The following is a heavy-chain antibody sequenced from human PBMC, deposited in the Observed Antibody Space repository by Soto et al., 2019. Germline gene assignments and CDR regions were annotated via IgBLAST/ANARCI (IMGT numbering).Heavy chain of an antibody. Sequence: GASVKVSCKASGYTFTTYGISWVRQAPGQGLEWMGWISASNGNIYYGQKFQGRVTMTTDSFTSTAYMELSSLTSDDTAVYYCARALPYSSSGDSWRRGTLVTVSS. CDR2: ISASNGNI. CDR3: ARALPYSSSGDS. D-gene: IGHD6-13*01. V-gene: IGHV1-18*01. J-gene: IGHJ4*02. CDR1: GYTFTTYG.